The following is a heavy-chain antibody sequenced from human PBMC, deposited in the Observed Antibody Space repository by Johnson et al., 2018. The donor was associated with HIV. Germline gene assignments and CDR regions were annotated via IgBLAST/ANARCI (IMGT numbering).Heavy chain of an antibody. CDR1: GFTFSRYS. D-gene: IGHD3-16*01. Sequence: QVQLVESGGGVVQPGRSLRLTCAASGFTFSRYSMHWVRQAPGKGLQWVAHISYDGRKKYYTESLRGRFTISRDNSNNTLYLQMNTLITEDTAVYYCAREGRGSPYGFDIWGQGTMVTVSS. V-gene: IGHV3-30*04. J-gene: IGHJ3*02. CDR3: AREGRGSPYGFDI. CDR2: ISYDGRKK.